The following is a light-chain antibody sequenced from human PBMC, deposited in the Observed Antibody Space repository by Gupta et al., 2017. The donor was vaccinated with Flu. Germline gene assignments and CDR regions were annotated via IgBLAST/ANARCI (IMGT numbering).Light chain of an antibody. J-gene: IGLJ3*02. CDR1: SSKVGAGYD. CDR3: QSYDSSLSGFWV. Sequence: TIAGTGSSSKVGAGYDINWYHQLPGAAPKLLIYDNSNRPSGVPDRFSASKSGTSASLAITVLQAEDEADYYCQSYDSSLSGFWVFGGGTKLTVL. CDR2: DNS. V-gene: IGLV1-40*01.